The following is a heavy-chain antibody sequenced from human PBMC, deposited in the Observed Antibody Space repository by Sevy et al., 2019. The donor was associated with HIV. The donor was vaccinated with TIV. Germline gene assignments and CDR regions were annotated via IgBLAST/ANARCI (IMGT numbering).Heavy chain of an antibody. CDR3: ARTSRGIVVIPAAQHYYGMDD. Sequence: ASVKVSCKASGYTFTSYGMNWVRQAPGQGLEWMGWINTNTGNPTYAQGFTGRFVFSLDTSVSTAYLQISSLKAEDTGAYYCARTSRGIVVIPAAQHYYGMDDWGQGTTVTVSS. J-gene: IGHJ6*02. D-gene: IGHD2-2*01. V-gene: IGHV7-4-1*02. CDR2: INTNTGNP. CDR1: GYTFTSYG.